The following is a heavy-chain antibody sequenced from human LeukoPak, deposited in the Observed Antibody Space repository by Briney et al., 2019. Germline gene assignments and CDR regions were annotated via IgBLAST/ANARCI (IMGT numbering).Heavy chain of an antibody. J-gene: IGHJ4*02. V-gene: IGHV4-59*08. D-gene: IGHD4-17*01. CDR3: ARRGDYIEFDY. Sequence: SETLSLTCAASGGSISNYYWSWIRQPPGKGLEWIGYIYHTGSTNYNPSLKSRGTISEGPPKNQASLKLSPLTAADTAVYYFARRGDYIEFDYWAQGPLVTVFS. CDR2: IYHTGST. CDR1: GGSISNYY.